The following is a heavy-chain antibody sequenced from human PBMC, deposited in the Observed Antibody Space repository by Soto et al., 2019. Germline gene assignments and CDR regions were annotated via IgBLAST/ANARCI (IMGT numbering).Heavy chain of an antibody. D-gene: IGHD2-2*01. V-gene: IGHV3-15*07. CDR1: GFTFSNAW. J-gene: IGHJ6*02. CDR3: STDLWDCGSTSCYVGRDYYYYGMDV. CDR2: VKSKSDGGTT. Sequence: GGSMRLSCAASGFTFSNAWMNWVRQAPGRGLEWVGRVKSKSDGGTTDNAAPVKGRFTITRDDSKTTQYLQMNSLKTEETAVYYCSTDLWDCGSTSCYVGRDYYYYGMDVWGQGTTVTVSS.